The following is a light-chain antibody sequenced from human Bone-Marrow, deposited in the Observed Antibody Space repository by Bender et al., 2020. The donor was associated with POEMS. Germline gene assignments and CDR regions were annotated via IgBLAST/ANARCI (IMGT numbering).Light chain of an antibody. CDR2: INN. CDR3: AAWDDSLSGWL. V-gene: IGLV1-47*01. CDR1: SSNIGSNY. J-gene: IGLJ3*02. Sequence: QSVLTQPPSASGTPGQRVTISCSGSSSNIGSNYVYWYQQLPGTAPKLLIYINNQRPSGVPDRFSGSKSGTSASLAISGLRSEDEGDYHCAAWDDSLSGWLFGGGTKLTVL.